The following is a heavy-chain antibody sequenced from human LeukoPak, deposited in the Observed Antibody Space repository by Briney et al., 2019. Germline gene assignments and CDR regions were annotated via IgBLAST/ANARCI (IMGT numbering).Heavy chain of an antibody. Sequence: GESLKISCKGSGYSFTSYWIGWVRQMPGKGLEWMGIIYPGDSDTRYSPSFQGQVTVSADKSISTAYLQWSSLKASDTAMYYCAMSYGDYSYYFDNWGQGTLVTVSS. CDR2: IYPGDSDT. CDR1: GYSFTSYW. D-gene: IGHD4-17*01. J-gene: IGHJ4*02. CDR3: AMSYGDYSYYFDN. V-gene: IGHV5-51*01.